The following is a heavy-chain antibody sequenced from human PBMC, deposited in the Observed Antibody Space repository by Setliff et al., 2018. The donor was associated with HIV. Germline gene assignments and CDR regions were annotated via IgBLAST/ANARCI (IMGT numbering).Heavy chain of an antibody. CDR3: AKYSSSSVFFDF. CDR2: FRDSGGET. CDR1: GFSFSAYG. Sequence: GGSLRLSCAASGFSFSAYGMSWVRQAPGKGLEWVASFRDSGGETFYADSVKGRFTISRDNSKNTLYLQMNSLRAEDTAVYYCAKYSSSSVFFDFWGQGTLVTVSS. J-gene: IGHJ4*02. V-gene: IGHV3-23*01. D-gene: IGHD6-6*01.